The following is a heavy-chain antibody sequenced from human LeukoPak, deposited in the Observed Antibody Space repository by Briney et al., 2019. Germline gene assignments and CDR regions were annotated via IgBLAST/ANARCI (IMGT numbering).Heavy chain of an antibody. CDR2: ISSSSSYI. J-gene: IGHJ3*01. CDR1: GFTFSSYS. V-gene: IGHV3-21*01. D-gene: IGHD3-22*01. CDR3: ARGYDSSWGAFGF. Sequence: GGSLRLSCAASGFTFSSYSMNWVRQAPGKGLEWVSSISSSSSYIYYADSVKGRFTISRDNAKNSLYLQMNSLRAEDTAVYYCARGYDSSWGAFGFWGQGTMVTVSS.